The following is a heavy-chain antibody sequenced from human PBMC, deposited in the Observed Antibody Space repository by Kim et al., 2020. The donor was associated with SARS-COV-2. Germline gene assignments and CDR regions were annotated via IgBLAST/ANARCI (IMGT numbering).Heavy chain of an antibody. CDR3: ARDRGYSAVEIRYGMDV. J-gene: IGHJ6*01. CDR2: IYYSGDT. V-gene: IGHV4-59*01. D-gene: IGHD5-18*01. Sequence: SETLSLTCSVSGTSISSFYWSWVRQSPGKGLEWIGHIYYSGDTNYNPSLKSRVTISIDMSRTKFSLKLRSVTAADTAVYYCARDRGYSAVEIRYGMDVWG. CDR1: GTSISSFY.